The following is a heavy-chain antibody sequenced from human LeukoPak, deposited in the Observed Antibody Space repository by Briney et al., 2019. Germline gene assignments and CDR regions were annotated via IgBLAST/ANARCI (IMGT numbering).Heavy chain of an antibody. CDR1: GGSISTFY. J-gene: IGHJ3*01. Sequence: SETLSLTCTVSGGSISTFYWRWLRQPPGKGLEWIGDIFHTGHSNHNPSLKGRVTISVDTSKNQLSLNLNSVTAADTAMYYCARHPFSDGFDLWGQGTMVTVSS. CDR3: ARHPFSDGFDL. V-gene: IGHV4-59*08. CDR2: IFHTGHS.